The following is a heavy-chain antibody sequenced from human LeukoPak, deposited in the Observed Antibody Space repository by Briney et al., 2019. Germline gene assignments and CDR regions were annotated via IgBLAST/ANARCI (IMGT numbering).Heavy chain of an antibody. CDR1: GFTFDNYA. CDR2: ISWNSGNI. D-gene: IGHD6-13*01. Sequence: GRSLRLSCAASGFTFDNYAMHWVRQAPGKGLEWVSGISWNSGNIVHADSVKGRFTISRDNAKNSLYLQMNSLRTEDTALYYCSKEPRGSSWPYYFDYWGQGTLVTVSS. V-gene: IGHV3-9*01. J-gene: IGHJ4*02. CDR3: SKEPRGSSWPYYFDY.